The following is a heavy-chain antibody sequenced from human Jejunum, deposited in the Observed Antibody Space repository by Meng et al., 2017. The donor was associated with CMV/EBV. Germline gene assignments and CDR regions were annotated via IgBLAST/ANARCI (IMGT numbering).Heavy chain of an antibody. CDR1: GSISTRRYY. V-gene: IGHV4-39*01. CDR2: FFSPGST. J-gene: IGHJ4*02. Sequence: GSISTRRYYWGWIRQPPGKGLEWIGTFFSPGSTYNNPSLKSRDTISVDTSKNQFSLKLSSVTAADTAVYYCARGVFERWLQPVDSWGQGTLVTVSS. D-gene: IGHD5-24*01. CDR3: ARGVFERWLQPVDS.